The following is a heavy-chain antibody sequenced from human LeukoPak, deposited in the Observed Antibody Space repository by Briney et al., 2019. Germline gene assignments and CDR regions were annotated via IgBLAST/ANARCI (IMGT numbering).Heavy chain of an antibody. J-gene: IGHJ4*02. CDR3: AREWGRYDSSAYYYY. CDR1: GGAISSYY. CDR2: IDYSGSA. D-gene: IGHD3-22*01. Sequence: SETLSLTCSVSGGAISSYYWSWIRQPPGKRLEWIGYIDYSGSANYNPSLESRVTISVDTSKNQFSLKLSSVTAADTAVYYCAREWGRYDSSAYYYYWGQGTLVTVSS. V-gene: IGHV4-59*01.